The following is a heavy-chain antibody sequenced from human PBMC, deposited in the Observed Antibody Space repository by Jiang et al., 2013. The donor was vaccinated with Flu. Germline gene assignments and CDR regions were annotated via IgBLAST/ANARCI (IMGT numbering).Heavy chain of an antibody. CDR1: GFTFSSYA. Sequence: QLLESWGGLVQPGGSLRLSCAASGFTFSSYAMSWVRQAPGKGLEWVSAISGSGGSTYYADSVKGRFTISRDNSKNTLYLQMNSLRAEDTAVYYCAKPVRPNDDAFDIWGQGTMVTVSS. D-gene: IGHD1-1*01. CDR2: ISGSGGST. V-gene: IGHV3-23*01. J-gene: IGHJ3*02. CDR3: AKPVRPNDDAFDI.